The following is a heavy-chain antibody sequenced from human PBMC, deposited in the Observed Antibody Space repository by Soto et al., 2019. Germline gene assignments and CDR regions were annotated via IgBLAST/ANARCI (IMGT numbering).Heavy chain of an antibody. D-gene: IGHD2-15*01. CDR1: GFTFSNAW. CDR3: TTVWAVAAKLIGFDY. Sequence: AGGSLRLSCAASGFTFSNAWMSWVRQAPGKGLEWVGRIKSKTDGGTTDYAAPVKGRFTISRDDSKNTLYLQMNSLKTEDTAVYYCTTVWAVAAKLIGFDYWGQGTLVTVSS. V-gene: IGHV3-15*01. J-gene: IGHJ4*02. CDR2: IKSKTDGGTT.